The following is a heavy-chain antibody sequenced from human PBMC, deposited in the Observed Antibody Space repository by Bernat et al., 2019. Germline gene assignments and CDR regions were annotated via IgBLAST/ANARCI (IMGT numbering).Heavy chain of an antibody. CDR1: GGSISSGGYY. D-gene: IGHD3-10*01. CDR2: IYYSGST. J-gene: IGHJ6*02. Sequence: QVQLQESGPGLVKPSQTLSLTCTVSGGSISSGGYYWSWIRQHPGKGLEWIGYIYYSGSTYYNPSLKSRVTISVDTSKNQFSLKLSSVTAADTAVYYCARDSSGGYSSGSLYYGMDVWGQGTTVTVSS. CDR3: ARDSSGGYSSGSLYYGMDV. V-gene: IGHV4-31*03.